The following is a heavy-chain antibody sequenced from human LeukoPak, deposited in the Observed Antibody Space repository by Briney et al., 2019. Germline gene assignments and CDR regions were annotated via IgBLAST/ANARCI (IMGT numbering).Heavy chain of an antibody. V-gene: IGHV3-23*01. Sequence: GGSLRLSCAASGFNFNNYAVSWVRQAPGKGLEWVSSISSIGGNTYYADSVKGRFTISRDNSKNTLYLQMDSLRAEDTALYYCAKEYSGYDFDYWGQGTLVTVSS. J-gene: IGHJ4*02. CDR3: AKEYSGYDFDY. CDR2: ISSIGGNT. CDR1: GFNFNNYA. D-gene: IGHD5-12*01.